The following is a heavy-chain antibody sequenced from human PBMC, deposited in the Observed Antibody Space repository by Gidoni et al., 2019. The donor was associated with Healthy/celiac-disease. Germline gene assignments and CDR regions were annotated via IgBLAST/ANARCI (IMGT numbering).Heavy chain of an antibody. CDR3: ARGPIPLVAAPRWWYYGMDV. J-gene: IGHJ6*02. Sequence: QVQLQQCGAGLLKPSQTLSLTCAVYAGSFLGYYWSWTRQPPGKGLEWIGEINHSGSTNYNPSLKSRITISVDASKNQFSLKLSYVTAADTAVDYCARGPIPLVAAPRWWYYGMDVWGQGTTVTVSS. V-gene: IGHV4-34*01. D-gene: IGHD2-15*01. CDR1: AGSFLGYY. CDR2: INHSGST.